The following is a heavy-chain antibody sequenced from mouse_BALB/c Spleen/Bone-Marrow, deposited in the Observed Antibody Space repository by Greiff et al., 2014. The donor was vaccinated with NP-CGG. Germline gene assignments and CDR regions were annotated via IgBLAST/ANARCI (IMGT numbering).Heavy chain of an antibody. Sequence: SGAELAKPGASVKMPCKASGYTFTSYWMHWVKQRPGQGLEWIGYINPSTGYTEYNQKFKDKATLTAVKSSTTAYMQLRSLPTRDSAVYYCARDDYGAIAYWGQGTLVTVSA. CDR1: GYTFTSYW. CDR3: ARDDYGAIAY. V-gene: IGHV1-7*01. CDR2: INPSTGYT. J-gene: IGHJ3*01. D-gene: IGHD2-4*01.